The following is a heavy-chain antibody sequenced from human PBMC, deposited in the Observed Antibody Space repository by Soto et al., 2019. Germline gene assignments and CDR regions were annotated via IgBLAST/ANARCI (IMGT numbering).Heavy chain of an antibody. D-gene: IGHD2-21*02. V-gene: IGHV3-7*01. CDR1: GFTFGSYW. Sequence: GGSLRLSCAVTGFTFGSYWMNWVRLIPGKGLEWVAYIKPDGSATYYVDSVKGRFTISRDNAKNSLYLQMNSLRVEDTSVYYCARAGYCGPGCYYYFDYWGQGTLVTVSS. CDR2: IKPDGSAT. CDR3: ARAGYCGPGCYYYFDY. J-gene: IGHJ4*02.